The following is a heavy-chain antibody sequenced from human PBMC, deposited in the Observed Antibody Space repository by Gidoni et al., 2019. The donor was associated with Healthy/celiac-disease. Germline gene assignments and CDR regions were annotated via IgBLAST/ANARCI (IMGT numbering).Heavy chain of an antibody. CDR3: AKDISYAASVAGYFDY. D-gene: IGHD6-19*01. V-gene: IGHV3-9*01. CDR1: GFTFDDYA. J-gene: IGHJ4*02. CDR2: ISWNSGSI. Sequence: EVQLVESGGGLVQPGRSLRLSCAASGFTFDDYAMHWVRQAPGKGLEWVSGISWNSGSIGYADSVKGRFTISRDNAKNSLYLQMNSLRAEDTALYYCAKDISYAASVAGYFDYWGQGTLVTVSS.